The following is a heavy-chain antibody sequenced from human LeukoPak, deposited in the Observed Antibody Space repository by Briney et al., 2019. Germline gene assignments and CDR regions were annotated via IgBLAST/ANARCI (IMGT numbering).Heavy chain of an antibody. V-gene: IGHV3-23*01. D-gene: IGHD3-9*01. CDR1: GFTFSSYA. Sequence: GGSLRLSCAASGFTFSSYAMSWVRQAPGKGLEWVSAISGSGGSTYYADSVKGRFTISRDNSKNTLYLQMNSLRTEGTAVYYCAKDSGRLRYFDWSPGPFDYWGQGTLVTVSS. CDR2: ISGSGGST. CDR3: AKDSGRLRYFDWSPGPFDY. J-gene: IGHJ4*02.